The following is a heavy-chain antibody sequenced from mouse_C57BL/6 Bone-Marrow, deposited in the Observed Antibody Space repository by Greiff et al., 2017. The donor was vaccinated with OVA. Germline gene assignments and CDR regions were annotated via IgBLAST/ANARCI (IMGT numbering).Heavy chain of an antibody. D-gene: IGHD1-1*01. CDR2: IWSGGST. V-gene: IGHV2-2*01. CDR3: ARKNYYGSRNVGGPWYFDV. J-gene: IGHJ1*03. Sequence: VQLVESGPGLVQPSQSLSITCTVSGFSFTSYGVHWVRQSPGKGLEWLGVIWSGGSTDYNAAFISRLSISKDNSKSQVFFKMNSLQADDTAIYYCARKNYYGSRNVGGPWYFDVWGTGTTVTVSS. CDR1: GFSFTSYG.